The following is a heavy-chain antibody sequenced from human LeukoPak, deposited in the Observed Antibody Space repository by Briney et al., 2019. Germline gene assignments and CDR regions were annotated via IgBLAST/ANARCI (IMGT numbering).Heavy chain of an antibody. D-gene: IGHD3-16*01. V-gene: IGHV4-34*01. Sequence: PSETLSLTCAVYGGSFSGYYWGWIRQPPGKGLEWIGEINHSGSTNYNPSLKSRVTISVDTSKNQFSLKLSSVTAADTAVYYCASSSGSASYDYVWGSSYFDYWGQGTLVTVSS. CDR2: INHSGST. CDR3: ASSSGSASYDYVWGSSYFDY. CDR1: GGSFSGYY. J-gene: IGHJ4*02.